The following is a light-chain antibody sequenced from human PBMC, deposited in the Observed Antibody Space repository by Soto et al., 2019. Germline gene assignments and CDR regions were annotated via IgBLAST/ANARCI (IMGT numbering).Light chain of an antibody. J-gene: IGKJ1*01. CDR3: QQYNSS. Sequence: DLQMTQSPSTLSASVGDRVTITCRASQSISNWLAWYQQKPGKAPKLLIYKASILESGVPSRFSGSGSGTEFTLTISSLQPDDFATYYCQQYNSSFGQGTKVEIK. CDR1: QSISNW. V-gene: IGKV1-5*03. CDR2: KAS.